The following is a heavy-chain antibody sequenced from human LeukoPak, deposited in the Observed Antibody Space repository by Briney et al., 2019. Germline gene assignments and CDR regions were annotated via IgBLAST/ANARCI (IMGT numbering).Heavy chain of an antibody. CDR3: ATSRSYSNYIDFFTE. Sequence: SETLSLTCTVSGGFISSYYWSWFRQPAGKGPEWIGYMSIGGVIKDYPSLKSRVTISVDTSKNQVFQRQISVNAADPAVYYCATSRSYSNYIDFFTEWGQGTLVTVSS. D-gene: IGHD4-11*01. V-gene: IGHV4-4*07. J-gene: IGHJ4*02. CDR1: GGFISSYY. CDR2: MSIGGVI.